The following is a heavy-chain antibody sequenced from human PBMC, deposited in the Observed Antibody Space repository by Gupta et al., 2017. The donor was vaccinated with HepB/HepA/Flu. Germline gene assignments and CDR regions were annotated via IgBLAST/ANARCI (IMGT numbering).Heavy chain of an antibody. J-gene: IGHJ4*02. V-gene: IGHV4-31*03. CDR1: GGSISSGGYY. Sequence: QVQLQESGPGLVKPSQTLSLTCTVSGGSISSGGYYWRWIRQHPGKGLEWIGYIYCSGSTYYNPSLKSRVTISVDTSKNQFSLKLSSVTAADTAVYYWARVWGYSGYEFFDYWGQGTLVTVAS. CDR3: ARVWGYSGYEFFDY. CDR2: IYCSGST. D-gene: IGHD5-12*01.